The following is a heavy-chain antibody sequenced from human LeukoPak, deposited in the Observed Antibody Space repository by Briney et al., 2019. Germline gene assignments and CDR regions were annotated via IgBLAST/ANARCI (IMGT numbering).Heavy chain of an antibody. CDR1: GYTFTTYA. D-gene: IGHD3-9*01. Sequence: ASAKVSCKASGYTFTTYAMHWVRQAPGQRLEWMGWINSDNGNTKYSQKSQGRVTITRDTSAYTAYMELRSLSSADTAVYFCARAPYDFLTGFSLNWFDPWGQGTLVTVSS. CDR3: ARAPYDFLTGFSLNWFDP. V-gene: IGHV1-3*04. J-gene: IGHJ5*02. CDR2: INSDNGNT.